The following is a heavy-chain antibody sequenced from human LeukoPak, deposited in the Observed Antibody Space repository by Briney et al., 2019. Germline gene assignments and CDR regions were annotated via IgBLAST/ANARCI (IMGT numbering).Heavy chain of an antibody. CDR2: ISGSGGST. CDR1: GFSLSSYA. CDR3: ARTMEQWLGGGYFYYGMDV. J-gene: IGHJ6*04. D-gene: IGHD6-19*01. V-gene: IGHV3-23*01. Sequence: GGSLRLSCAASGFSLSSYAMSWVRQAPGKGLEWVSAISGSGGSTYYADSVKGRFTISRDNSKNTLFLQMNSLRAEDTAVYYCARTMEQWLGGGYFYYGMDVWGKGTTVTVSS.